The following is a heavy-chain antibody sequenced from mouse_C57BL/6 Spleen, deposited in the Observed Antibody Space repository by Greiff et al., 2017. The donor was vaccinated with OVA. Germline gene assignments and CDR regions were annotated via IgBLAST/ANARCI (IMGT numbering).Heavy chain of an antibody. Sequence: VHVVESGPALVKPGASVKISCQASGYPFSSSWMNWVKQRPGKGLEWIGRIYPGDGDTNYNGKFKGKATLTADKSSSTAYMQLSSLTSEDSAVYFCARNGDSFAYWGQGTLVTVSA. J-gene: IGHJ3*01. D-gene: IGHD4-1*01. V-gene: IGHV1-82*01. CDR3: ARNGDSFAY. CDR2: IYPGDGDT. CDR1: GYPFSSSW.